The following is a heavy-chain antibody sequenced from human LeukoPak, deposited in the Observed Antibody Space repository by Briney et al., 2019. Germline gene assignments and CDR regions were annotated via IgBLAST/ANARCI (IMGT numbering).Heavy chain of an antibody. J-gene: IGHJ4*02. V-gene: IGHV1-58*01. Sequence: SVKVSCKASGFTFTSSAVQWVRQARGQRLEWIGWIVVGSGNTNYAQKFQERVTITRDMSTSAAYMELSSLRSEDTAVYYCAASMEYSGSYSLDYWGQGTLVTVSS. CDR2: IVVGSGNT. CDR1: GFTFTSSA. D-gene: IGHD1-26*01. CDR3: AASMEYSGSYSLDY.